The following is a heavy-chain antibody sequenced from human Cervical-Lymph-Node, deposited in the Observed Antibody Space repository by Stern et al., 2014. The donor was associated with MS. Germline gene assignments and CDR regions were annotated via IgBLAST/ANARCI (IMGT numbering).Heavy chain of an antibody. D-gene: IGHD2-15*01. J-gene: IGHJ4*02. CDR2: LYYSGST. CDR1: GGSIAGSDYY. V-gene: IGHV4-31*03. CDR3: ASSGGYYSFDY. Sequence: QVQLQESGPGLVKPSQTLSLTCTVSGGSIAGSDYYWSWIRQHPGKDLEYIGYLYYSGSTYYNPSLKSRVTMSVDTSKNQFSLKLSSVAAADTAVYYCASSGGYYSFDYWGQGTLVTVSS.